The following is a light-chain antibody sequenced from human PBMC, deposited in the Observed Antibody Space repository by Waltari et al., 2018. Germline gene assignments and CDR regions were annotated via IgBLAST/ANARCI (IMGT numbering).Light chain of an antibody. CDR2: AAS. CDR3: QQSYSTPHRT. V-gene: IGKV1-39*01. CDR1: QSISSY. J-gene: IGKJ1*01. Sequence: DIQMTQSPSSLSASVGDRVTITCRARQSISSYLNWYQQKPGKAPKLLIYAASSLQSGGPSRFSGSGSGTDFTLTISSLQPEDFATYFCQQSYSTPHRTCGQGTKVEIK.